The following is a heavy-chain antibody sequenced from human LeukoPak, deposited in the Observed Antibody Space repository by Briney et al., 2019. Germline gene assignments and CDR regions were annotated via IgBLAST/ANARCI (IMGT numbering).Heavy chain of an antibody. D-gene: IGHD6-13*01. J-gene: IGHJ2*01. CDR3: TAASGSYWYFDL. CDR1: GGSVSSGNYY. CDR2: IHYSGTP. V-gene: IGHV4-39*07. Sequence: SETLSLTCTVSGGSVSSGNYYWAWIRQPPGTGQEWIASIHYSGTPYYNPSLKSRLTISVDTSKSQFSLRLSSVTAADTAVYYCTAASGSYWYFDLWGRGTLVTVSS.